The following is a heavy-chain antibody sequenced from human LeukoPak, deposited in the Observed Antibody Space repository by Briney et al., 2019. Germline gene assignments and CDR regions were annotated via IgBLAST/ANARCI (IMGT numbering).Heavy chain of an antibody. V-gene: IGHV4-34*01. J-gene: IGHJ4*02. Sequence: SETLSLTCAVYGGSFSGYYWSWIRQPPGKGLEWIGEINHSGSTNYNPSLKSRVTISVDTSKNQFSLKLSSVTAADTAVYYCARSKLGIGRRELGSRGQGTLGNVSP. CDR2: INHSGST. CDR3: ARSKLGIGRRELGS. CDR1: GGSFSGYY. D-gene: IGHD3-16*01.